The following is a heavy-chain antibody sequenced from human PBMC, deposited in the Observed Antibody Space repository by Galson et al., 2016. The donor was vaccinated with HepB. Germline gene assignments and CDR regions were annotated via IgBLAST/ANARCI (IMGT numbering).Heavy chain of an antibody. Sequence: YWMHWVRQTPGKGLVWVSRMNSDGIRTSHADSVAGRFTISRDNAKNTLYLQMNSLRVEDTAVYFCARGGYSDTWYDYYGMDVWGQGTTVTVSS. D-gene: IGHD1-26*01. J-gene: IGHJ6*02. CDR3: ARGGYSDTWYDYYGMDV. CDR1: YW. V-gene: IGHV3-74*01. CDR2: MNSDGIRT.